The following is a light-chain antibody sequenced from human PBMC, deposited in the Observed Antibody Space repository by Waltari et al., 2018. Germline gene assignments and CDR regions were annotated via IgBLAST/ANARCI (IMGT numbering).Light chain of an antibody. J-gene: IGKJ2*01. V-gene: IGKV4-1*01. CDR3: QQCYTFPYT. CDR2: WAS. Sequence: DIVLTQSPDSLAVSLGERATINCKSSQSVVFSSNNKNYLAWYQQKPGQPPKLLITWASTRESGVPDRFSGSGSGTDFTLTISSLRAEDVAVYYCQQCYTFPYTFGQGTKLEIK. CDR1: QSVVFSSNNKNY.